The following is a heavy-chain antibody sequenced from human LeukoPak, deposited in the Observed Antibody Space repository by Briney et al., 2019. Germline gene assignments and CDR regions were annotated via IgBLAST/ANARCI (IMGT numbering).Heavy chain of an antibody. CDR3: ATRRIYYYDSSGYAY. D-gene: IGHD3-22*01. Sequence: SETLSLTCAVYGGSFSGYCWSWIRQPPGKGLEWIGEINHSGSTNYNPSLKSRVTISVDTSKNQFSLKLSSVTAADTAVYYCATRRIYYYDSSGYAYWGQGTLVTVSS. CDR2: INHSGST. CDR1: GGSFSGYC. J-gene: IGHJ4*02. V-gene: IGHV4-34*01.